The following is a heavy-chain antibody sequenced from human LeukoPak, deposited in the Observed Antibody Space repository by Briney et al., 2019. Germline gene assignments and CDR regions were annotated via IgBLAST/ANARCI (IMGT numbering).Heavy chain of an antibody. V-gene: IGHV3-74*01. Sequence: PGGSLRLSCAASGFTFSSHWMHCVRQAPGKGLVWVSRIDAEGSGTTYVDSVKGRFTISRDNAKSTLYLQMYSLRAEDTAVYYCARGSGEGATDCWGQGTLVTVSS. J-gene: IGHJ4*02. CDR1: GFTFSSHW. CDR2: IDAEGSGT. CDR3: ARGSGEGATDC. D-gene: IGHD1-26*01.